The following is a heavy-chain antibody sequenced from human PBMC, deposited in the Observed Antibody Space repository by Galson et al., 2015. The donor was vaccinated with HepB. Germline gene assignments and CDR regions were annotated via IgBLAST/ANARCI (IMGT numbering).Heavy chain of an antibody. D-gene: IGHD1-7*01. Sequence: SLRLSCAVSGFTFSGCGMSWVRQAPGKGLEWVPAISGSGGATYYADSVRGRFTISRDNSKNTLYLQMSSLRADDTAIYYCAKDQYNWNSNYFDYWGQGTLVTVSS. CDR1: GFTFSGCG. CDR2: ISGSGGAT. CDR3: AKDQYNWNSNYFDY. J-gene: IGHJ4*02. V-gene: IGHV3-23*01.